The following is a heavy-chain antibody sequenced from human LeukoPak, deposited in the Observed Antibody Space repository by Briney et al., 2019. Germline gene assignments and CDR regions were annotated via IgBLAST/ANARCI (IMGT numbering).Heavy chain of an antibody. V-gene: IGHV1-46*01. D-gene: IGHD6-19*01. Sequence: ASVKVSCKASGYTFTSYYMHWLRQAPGQGLEWMGIINPSGGSTSYAQKFQGRVTMTRDTSTSTVYMELGSLRSEDTAVYYCARGIGIAVAGTWGQGALVTVSS. CDR2: INPSGGST. CDR3: ARGIGIAVAGT. J-gene: IGHJ4*02. CDR1: GYTFTSYY.